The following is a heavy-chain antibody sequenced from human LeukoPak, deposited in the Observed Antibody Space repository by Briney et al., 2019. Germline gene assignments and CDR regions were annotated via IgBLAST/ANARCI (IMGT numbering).Heavy chain of an antibody. D-gene: IGHD5-24*01. CDR2: ICTSSSTI. CDR1: GFTFSSDT. Sequence: GGSLRLSCAASGFTFSSDTMNWVRQAPGKGLEWLSHICTSSSTIYYADSVKGRFTISRDNAKNSLYLQMNSLRDDDTAVYYCARGSRTIELGDDYWGQGTLVTVSS. CDR3: ARGSRTIELGDDY. J-gene: IGHJ4*02. V-gene: IGHV3-48*02.